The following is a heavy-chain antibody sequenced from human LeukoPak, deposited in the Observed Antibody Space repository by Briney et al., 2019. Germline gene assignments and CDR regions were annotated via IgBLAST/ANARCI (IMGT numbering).Heavy chain of an antibody. CDR2: IGASGGST. D-gene: IGHD6-13*01. V-gene: IGHV3-23*01. CDR3: AKVAYSSSWYNWFDP. Sequence: GGSLRLSCTASGFTFSSYAMSWVRQAPGKGLEWVSGIGASGGSTYYADSVKGRFTISRDNSKNTLYLQMNSLRTEDTALYYCAKVAYSSSWYNWFDPWGQGTLVTVSS. CDR1: GFTFSSYA. J-gene: IGHJ5*02.